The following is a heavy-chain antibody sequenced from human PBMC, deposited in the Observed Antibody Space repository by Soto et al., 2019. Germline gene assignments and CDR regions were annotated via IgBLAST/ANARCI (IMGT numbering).Heavy chain of an antibody. CDR3: GRAGGPGTTGYYYYYGMDV. Sequence: EVQLVETGGGLIQPGGSLRLSCAASGFTVSSNYMSWVRQAPGKGLEWVSVIYSGGSTYYADSVKGRFTISRDNSKNTLYLQMNRLSAEDTAVYYCGRAGGPGTTGYYYYYGMDVWGQGTTVTVSS. V-gene: IGHV3-53*02. J-gene: IGHJ6*02. CDR2: IYSGGST. D-gene: IGHD1-7*01. CDR1: GFTVSSNY.